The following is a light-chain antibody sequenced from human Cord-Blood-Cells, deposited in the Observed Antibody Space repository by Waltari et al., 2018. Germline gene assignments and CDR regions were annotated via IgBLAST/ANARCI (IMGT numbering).Light chain of an antibody. V-gene: IGLV2-11*01. CDR2: DVS. J-gene: IGLJ2*01. CDR3: CSYAGSYTLV. Sequence: QSALTQPRSVSGSPGQSVTISCTGTSSDVGGYNYVSWYQQHPGKAPKLMIYDVSKRPSGVPDRFSGPKSGNTASLTVSGLQAEDEADYYGCSYAGSYTLVFGGGTKLTVL. CDR1: SSDVGGYNY.